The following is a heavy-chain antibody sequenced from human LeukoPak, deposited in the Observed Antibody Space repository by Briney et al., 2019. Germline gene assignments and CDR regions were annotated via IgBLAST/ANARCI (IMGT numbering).Heavy chain of an antibody. D-gene: IGHD1-1*01. Sequence: ASVKVSCKASGYTFTGYYMHWVRQAPGQGLEWMGWINPNSGGTNYAQKFQGRVTMTRDTSISTAYMEPSRLRSDDTAVYYCARVPRRQLELPDIWGQGTMVTVSS. CDR3: ARVPRRQLELPDI. CDR2: INPNSGGT. J-gene: IGHJ3*02. CDR1: GYTFTGYY. V-gene: IGHV1-2*02.